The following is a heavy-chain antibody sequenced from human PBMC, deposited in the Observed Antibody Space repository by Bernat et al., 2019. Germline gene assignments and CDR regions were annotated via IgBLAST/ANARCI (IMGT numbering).Heavy chain of an antibody. J-gene: IGHJ4*02. Sequence: QVQLVESGGGGVQPGRSLRLSCAASGFTFSSYGMHWVRQAPGKGLEWVAVISYDGSNKYYADSVKGRFTISRDNSKNTLYLQMNSLRAEDTAVYYCAKGVSDYGDTSLDYWGQGTLVTVSS. CDR1: GFTFSSYG. CDR3: AKGVSDYGDTSLDY. V-gene: IGHV3-30*18. CDR2: ISYDGSNK. D-gene: IGHD4-17*01.